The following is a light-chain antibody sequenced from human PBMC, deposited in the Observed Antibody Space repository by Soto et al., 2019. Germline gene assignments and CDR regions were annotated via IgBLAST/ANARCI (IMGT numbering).Light chain of an antibody. CDR3: QQYYIYAT. Sequence: DIQMTQSPSTLSASVGDRVTITCRASQTISNYLTWYQQRPGQAPKLLIYRSSILQNGVPSRFSGSGSGTEFTLTISSLQPDDFATYYCQQYYIYATFGQGTRVEI. J-gene: IGKJ1*01. CDR1: QTISNY. CDR2: RSS. V-gene: IGKV1-5*03.